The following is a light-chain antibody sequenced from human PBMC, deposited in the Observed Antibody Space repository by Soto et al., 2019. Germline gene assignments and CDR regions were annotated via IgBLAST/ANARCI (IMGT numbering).Light chain of an antibody. V-gene: IGKV1D-12*01. J-gene: IGKJ5*01. CDR3: QQANSFPPT. CDR2: GAS. CDR1: LSVSNW. Sequence: DIQMTQSPSSVSASVGDRVTITCRASLSVSNWLAWFQQKPGKAPNLLIYGASPLQSGVPARFSGSGSWTDFTLTITSLQPEDFATYYCQQANSFPPTFGQGTRLEIK.